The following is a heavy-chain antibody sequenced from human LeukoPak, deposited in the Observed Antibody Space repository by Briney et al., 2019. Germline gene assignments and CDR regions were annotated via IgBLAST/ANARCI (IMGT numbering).Heavy chain of an antibody. Sequence: ASVKVSCKASGYTFTGYYMHWVRQAPGQGLEWMGWINPNSGGTNYAQKFQGRVTMTRDTSISTAYMELSRLRSDDTAVYYCASGVEWLLSPYYMDVWGKGTTVTVSS. J-gene: IGHJ6*03. CDR1: GYTFTGYY. V-gene: IGHV1-2*02. CDR2: INPNSGGT. CDR3: ASGVEWLLSPYYMDV. D-gene: IGHD3-3*01.